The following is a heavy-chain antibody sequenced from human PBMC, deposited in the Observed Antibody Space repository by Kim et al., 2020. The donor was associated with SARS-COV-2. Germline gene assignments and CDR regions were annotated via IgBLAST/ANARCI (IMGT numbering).Heavy chain of an antibody. J-gene: IGHJ3*01. V-gene: IGHV3-15*06. Sequence: NNATHVKGKFTISREEAKNTLYLQINSVKTENTAVYNCNRPDHSSADAFDVWGQGTVVTVSS. CDR3: NRPDHSSADAFDV. D-gene: IGHD3-22*01.